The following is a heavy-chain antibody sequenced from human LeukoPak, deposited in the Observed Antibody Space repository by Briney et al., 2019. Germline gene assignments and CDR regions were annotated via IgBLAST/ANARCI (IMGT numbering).Heavy chain of an antibody. V-gene: IGHV3-48*01. CDR3: AKGPNIAAAGTPFDY. Sequence: PGGSLRLSCAASGFTFSSYTMNWVRQAPGKGLEWVSYIGSTSSTIYYADSVKGRFTISRDNAKNSLYLQMNSLRAEDTAVYYCAKGPNIAAAGTPFDYWGQGTLVTVSS. CDR2: IGSTSSTI. J-gene: IGHJ4*02. CDR1: GFTFSSYT. D-gene: IGHD6-13*01.